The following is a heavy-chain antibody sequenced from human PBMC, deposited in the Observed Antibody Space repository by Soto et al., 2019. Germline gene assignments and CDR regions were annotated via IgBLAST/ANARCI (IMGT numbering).Heavy chain of an antibody. V-gene: IGHV1-18*01. CDR2: ISADNGDT. CDR1: GYTFDIYG. Sequence: QVQLVQSGGEVRKPRASVKVSCKASGYTFDIYGISWVRQVPGQGPEWMGWISADNGDTKYAQKFQDRVIMTTDTSTSTAYMELRSLRSDDTAVYFCARDRSYYYESSGYPFDYWGQGTLVSVSS. J-gene: IGHJ4*02. CDR3: ARDRSYYYESSGYPFDY. D-gene: IGHD3-22*01.